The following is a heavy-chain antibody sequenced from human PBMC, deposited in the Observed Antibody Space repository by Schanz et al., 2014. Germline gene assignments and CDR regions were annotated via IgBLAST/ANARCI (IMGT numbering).Heavy chain of an antibody. Sequence: QIQLVQSGPEVKKPGATVKVSCKASGYIFINSGISWVRQAPGQGLEWMGWISVYNHNKEYDQKFQGRVTMTTDTSTSTAYMELRSLRSDDTAVYYCARGGARRFPVVPDAIQGLRGHYYYYYLDVWGKGTTVTASS. CDR1: GYIFINSG. CDR3: ARGGARRFPVVPDAIQGLRGHYYYYYLDV. CDR2: ISVYNHNK. D-gene: IGHD2-2*02. J-gene: IGHJ6*03. V-gene: IGHV1-18*01.